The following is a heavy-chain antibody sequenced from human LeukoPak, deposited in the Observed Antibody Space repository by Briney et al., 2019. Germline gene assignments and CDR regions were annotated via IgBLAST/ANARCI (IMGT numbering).Heavy chain of an antibody. J-gene: IGHJ1*01. CDR1: GFTFSSYG. CDR3: ARSDVWSEND. D-gene: IGHD3-3*01. Sequence: GGSLTLSCATSGFTFSSYGMNWVRQAPGKGLEWVSSISSTGSYIFYADSVKGRLTISRDDAKNSVYLQMNSLRDEDTAVYYCARSDVWSENDWGQGSLVTVSS. V-gene: IGHV3-21*06. CDR2: ISSTGSYI.